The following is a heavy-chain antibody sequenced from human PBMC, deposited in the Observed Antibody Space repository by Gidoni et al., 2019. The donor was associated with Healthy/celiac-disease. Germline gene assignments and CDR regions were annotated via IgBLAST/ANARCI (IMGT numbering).Heavy chain of an antibody. CDR1: GGSISSGSYY. Sequence: QVQLQESGPGLVKPSQTLSLTCTVSGGSISSGSYYWSWIRQPAGKGLEWIGRIYTSGGTNYNPSLKSLVTMSVDTSKNQFSLKLSSVTAADTAVYYCARDGGDYVGYWGQGTLVTVSS. CDR3: ARDGGDYVGY. J-gene: IGHJ4*02. D-gene: IGHD2-21*01. CDR2: IYTSGGT. V-gene: IGHV4-61*02.